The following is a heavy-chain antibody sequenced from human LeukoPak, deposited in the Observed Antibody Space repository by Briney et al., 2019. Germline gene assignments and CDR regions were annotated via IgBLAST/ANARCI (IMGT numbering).Heavy chain of an antibody. J-gene: IGHJ6*03. CDR2: IIRIFGTA. CDR3: ARAMGYYYYYYYMDV. D-gene: IGHD3-10*01. V-gene: IGHV1-69*13. CDR1: GGTFSSYA. Sequence: SVKVSCKASGGTFSSYAISWVRQAPGQGLEWVGGIIRIFGTANYAQKFQGRVTITADESTSTAYMELSSLRSEDTAVYYCARAMGYYYYYYYMDVWGKGTTVTVSS.